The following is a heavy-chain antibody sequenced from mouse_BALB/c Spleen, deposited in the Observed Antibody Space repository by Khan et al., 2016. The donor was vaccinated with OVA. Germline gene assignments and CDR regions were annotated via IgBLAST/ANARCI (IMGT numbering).Heavy chain of an antibody. CDR1: GYTFSSYW. J-gene: IGHJ3*01. D-gene: IGHD1-1*01. V-gene: IGHV1-9*01. CDR2: ILPGSGRN. CDR3: ARGNYYGSSSWVGY. Sequence: QVRLQQSGAELMKPGASVKISCKATGYTFSSYWIEWVKQRPGHGLEWIGEILPGSGRNNYNEKFKGKATFTADTSSNTAYMQPSSLTSEDSAVYSCARGNYYGSSSWVGYWGQGTLVTVSA.